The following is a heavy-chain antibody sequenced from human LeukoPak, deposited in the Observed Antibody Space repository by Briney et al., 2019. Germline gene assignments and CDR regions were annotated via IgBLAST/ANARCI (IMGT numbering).Heavy chain of an antibody. D-gene: IGHD2-15*01. V-gene: IGHV3-7*01. CDR1: GFTFSSYW. CDR2: IKEDGSEK. Sequence: GGSLRLSCAASGFTFSSYWMTWVRQAPGKGLEWVANIKEDGSEKNYVDSVKGRFTISRDNAQNSLYLQMNSLRTEDTAVYYCARALVVISPGYWGQGTLVTVSS. CDR3: ARALVVISPGY. J-gene: IGHJ4*02.